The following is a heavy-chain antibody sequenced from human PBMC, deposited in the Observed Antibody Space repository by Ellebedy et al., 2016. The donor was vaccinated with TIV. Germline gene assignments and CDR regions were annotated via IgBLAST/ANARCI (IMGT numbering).Heavy chain of an antibody. CDR3: ARVQYSSPMTDCYYFDY. J-gene: IGHJ4*02. CDR2: NYYSGTT. V-gene: IGHV4-31*03. D-gene: IGHD6-6*01. CDR1: GGSISSGGYY. Sequence: LRLSCTVSGGSISSGGYYWSWIRQHPGKGRGWIGYNYYSGTTYYTPSLKSRVTIPVDTSKNQFSLKLSSVTAADTAVYYCARVQYSSPMTDCYYFDYWGQGTLVTVSS.